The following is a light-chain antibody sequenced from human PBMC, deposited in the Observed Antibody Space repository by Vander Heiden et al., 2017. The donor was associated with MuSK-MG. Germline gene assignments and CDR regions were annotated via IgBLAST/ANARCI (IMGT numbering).Light chain of an antibody. V-gene: IGLV1-47*01. Sequence: QSVLTQPPSASGTPGQRVTISCSGSSSNIGSSSVYWYQQLPGTAPKLLNYRNNQRPSGVPDRFSGSKSGTSASLAISGLRSEDEADYYCAAWDDSLSGVVFGGGTKLTVL. CDR1: SSNIGSSS. CDR2: RNN. J-gene: IGLJ2*01. CDR3: AAWDDSLSGVV.